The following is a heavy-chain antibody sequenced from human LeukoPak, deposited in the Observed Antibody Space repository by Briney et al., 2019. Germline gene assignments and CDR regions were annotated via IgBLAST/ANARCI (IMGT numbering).Heavy chain of an antibody. V-gene: IGHV1-2*02. CDR3: ARSSYDSSGYPPFDY. Sequence: ASVKVSCKASGYTFTGYYMHWVRQAPGQGLEWMGWINPNSGGTNYAQKFQGRVTMTRDTSISTAYMELSRLRSDDTAVYYCARSSYDSSGYPPFDYWGQGTLVTVSS. CDR1: GYTFTGYY. CDR2: INPNSGGT. J-gene: IGHJ4*02. D-gene: IGHD3-22*01.